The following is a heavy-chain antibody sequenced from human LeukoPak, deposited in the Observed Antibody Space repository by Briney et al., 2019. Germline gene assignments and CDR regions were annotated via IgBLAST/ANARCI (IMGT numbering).Heavy chain of an antibody. CDR1: GGSISSYY. CDR2: IYYSGST. Sequence: PSETLSLTCTVSGGSISSYYWSWIRQPPGKGLEWIGYIYYSGSTNYNPSLKSRVAISVDTSKNQFSLKLSSVTAADTAVYYCARDRSSGGGAFDIWGQGTMVTVSS. CDR3: ARDRSSGGGAFDI. J-gene: IGHJ3*02. D-gene: IGHD6-19*01. V-gene: IGHV4-59*01.